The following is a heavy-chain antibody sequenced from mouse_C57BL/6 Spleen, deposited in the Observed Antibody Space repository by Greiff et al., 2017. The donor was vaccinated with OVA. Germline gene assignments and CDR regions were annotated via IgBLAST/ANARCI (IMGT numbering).Heavy chain of an antibody. V-gene: IGHV1-4*01. CDR1: GYTFTSYT. Sequence: LVESGAELARPGASVKMSCKASGYTFTSYTMHWVKQRPGQGLEWIGYINPSSGYTKYNQKFKDKATLTADKSSSTAYMQLSSLTSEDSAVYYCARPDVAMDYWGQGTSVTVSS. J-gene: IGHJ4*01. CDR3: ARPDVAMDY. CDR2: INPSSGYT.